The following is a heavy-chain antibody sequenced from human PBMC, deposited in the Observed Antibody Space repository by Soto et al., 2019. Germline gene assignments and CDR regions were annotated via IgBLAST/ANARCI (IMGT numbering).Heavy chain of an antibody. CDR2: INAGNGNT. D-gene: IGHD6-19*01. CDR1: GYTFTSYA. CDR3: AICARTILAVAGNIRLADYYYYGMDV. J-gene: IGHJ6*02. Sequence: ASVKVSCKASGYTFTSYAMHWVRQAPGQRLEWMGWINAGNGNTKYSQKFQGRVTITRDTSASTAYMELSSLRSEDTALYYCAICARTILAVAGNIRLADYYYYGMDVWGQGTTVTVSS. V-gene: IGHV1-3*01.